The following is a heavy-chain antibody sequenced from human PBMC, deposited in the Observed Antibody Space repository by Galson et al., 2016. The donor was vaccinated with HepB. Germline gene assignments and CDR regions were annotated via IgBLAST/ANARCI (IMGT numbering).Heavy chain of an antibody. Sequence: SLRLSCAASGFTFSSYWMHWVRQAPGKGPVWVSRINSDGSSPSYADSVKGRFTISRDNAKNTLYLQMNSLRAEDTAVYYCARVTTGLPLDSWGQGTLVTVSS. V-gene: IGHV3-74*01. J-gene: IGHJ4*02. D-gene: IGHD3-9*01. CDR3: ARVTTGLPLDS. CDR2: INSDGSSP. CDR1: GFTFSSYW.